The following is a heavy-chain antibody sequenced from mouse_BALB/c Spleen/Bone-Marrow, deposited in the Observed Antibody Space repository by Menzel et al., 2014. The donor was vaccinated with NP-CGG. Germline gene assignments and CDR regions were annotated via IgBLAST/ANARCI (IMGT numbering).Heavy chain of an antibody. CDR1: GFSLTSYG. CDR3: ARGITTATFAY. J-gene: IGHJ3*01. Sequence: VQLQQSGPGLVQPSQSLSITCTVSGFSLTSYGVHWVRQSPGKGLEWLGVIWSGGSTDYNAAFISRLSISKDNSKSQVFFKMSSLQADDTAIYYCARGITTATFAYWGQGTLVTVSA. CDR2: IWSGGST. D-gene: IGHD1-2*01. V-gene: IGHV2-4-1*01.